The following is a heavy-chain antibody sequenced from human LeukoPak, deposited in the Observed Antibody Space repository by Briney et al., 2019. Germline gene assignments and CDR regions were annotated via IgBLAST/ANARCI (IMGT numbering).Heavy chain of an antibody. Sequence: GASVKVSCKASGGTFSSYAISGVRQAPGQGLEWMGGIIPIFGTANYAQKFQGRVTITADKSTSTAYMELSSLRSEDTAVYYCARDTAYRGYDLFDYWGQGTLVTVCS. J-gene: IGHJ4*02. V-gene: IGHV1-69*06. CDR2: IIPIFGTA. CDR3: ARDTAYRGYDLFDY. CDR1: GGTFSSYA. D-gene: IGHD5-12*01.